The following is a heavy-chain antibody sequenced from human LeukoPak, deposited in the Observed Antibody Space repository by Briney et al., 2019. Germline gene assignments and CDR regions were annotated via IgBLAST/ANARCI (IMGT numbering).Heavy chain of an antibody. CDR3: ARRLEVPAAPLDY. Sequence: GASVKVSCKASGYTFTSYAMHWVRQAPGQRLEWMGWINAGNGNAKYSQKFQGRVTITRDTSASTAYMELSSLRSEDTAVYYCARRLEVPAAPLDYWGQGTLVTVSS. J-gene: IGHJ4*02. CDR1: GYTFTSYA. CDR2: INAGNGNA. V-gene: IGHV1-3*01. D-gene: IGHD2-2*01.